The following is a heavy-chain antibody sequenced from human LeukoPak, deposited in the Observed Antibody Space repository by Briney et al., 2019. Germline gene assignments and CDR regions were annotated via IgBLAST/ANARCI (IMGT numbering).Heavy chain of an antibody. CDR1: GDSISSATYY. V-gene: IGHV4-39*01. J-gene: IGHJ5*02. CDR2: ILYTGST. D-gene: IGHD1-14*01. Sequence: SETLSLTCTVSGDSISSATYYWGWIRQPPGRGLEWLGNILYTGSTYYNPSLGSRVTIPADTSKNQFSLKLNSLTAADTAVYYCARLLYTETARGICDRWGQGTLVTVSS. CDR3: ARLLYTETARGICDR.